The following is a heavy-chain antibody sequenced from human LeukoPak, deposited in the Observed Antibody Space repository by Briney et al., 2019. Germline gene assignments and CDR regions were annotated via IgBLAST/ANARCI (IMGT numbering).Heavy chain of an antibody. CDR3: ARAPYSDWFDP. CDR1: GYTFTGYY. Sequence: ASVMVSCKASGYTFTGYYMHWVRQAPGQGLEWMGWINPNSGGTNYAQKFQGRVTMTRDTSISTAYMELSRLRYDDTAVYYCARAPYSDWFDPWGQGTLVTVSS. J-gene: IGHJ5*02. D-gene: IGHD2-21*01. CDR2: INPNSGGT. V-gene: IGHV1-2*02.